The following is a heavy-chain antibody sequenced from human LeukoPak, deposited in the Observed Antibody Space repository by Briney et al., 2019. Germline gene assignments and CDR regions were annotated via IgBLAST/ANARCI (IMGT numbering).Heavy chain of an antibody. Sequence: SETLSLTCTVSGGSISSSSYYWGWIRQPPGKGLEWIGSIYYSGSTYYNPSLKSRVTISVDTSKNQFSLKLSSVTAADTALYYCARGAGYSSGWYRYWGQGTLVTVSS. D-gene: IGHD6-19*01. V-gene: IGHV4-39*07. CDR3: ARGAGYSSGWYRY. CDR2: IYYSGST. J-gene: IGHJ4*02. CDR1: GGSISSSSYY.